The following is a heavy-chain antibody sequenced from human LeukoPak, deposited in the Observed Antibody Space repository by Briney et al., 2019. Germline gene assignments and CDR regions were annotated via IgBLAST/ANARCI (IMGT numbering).Heavy chain of an antibody. Sequence: PGGSLRLSCAASGFTFSSYWMSWVRQAPGKGLEWVANIKQDGSEKYYVDSVKGRFTISRDNAKNSLYLQMNSLRAEDTAVYYCARDVSVDYSNYGYWGQGTLVTVSS. J-gene: IGHJ4*02. CDR3: ARDVSVDYSNYGY. CDR2: IKQDGSEK. CDR1: GFTFSSYW. V-gene: IGHV3-7*01. D-gene: IGHD4-11*01.